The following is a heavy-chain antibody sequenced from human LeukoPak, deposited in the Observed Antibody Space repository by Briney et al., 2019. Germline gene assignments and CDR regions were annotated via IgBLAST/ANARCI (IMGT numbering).Heavy chain of an antibody. D-gene: IGHD5-18*01. CDR3: TKYSGRIDY. V-gene: IGHV3-49*03. CDR2: IRGKAYGGTT. Sequence: GGSLRLSCTSSGFTFGDYAMSWFRQAPGKGLEWVAFIRGKAYGGTTEYAASVRGRFIISRDDSKSIAYLQMNSLKTEDTAVYYCTKYSGRIDYWGQGTLVTVSS. J-gene: IGHJ4*02. CDR1: GFTFGDYA.